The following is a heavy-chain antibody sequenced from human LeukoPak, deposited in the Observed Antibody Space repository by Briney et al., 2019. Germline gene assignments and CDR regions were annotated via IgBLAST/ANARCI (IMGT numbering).Heavy chain of an antibody. D-gene: IGHD3-9*01. CDR2: INSDGSST. Sequence: PGGSLRLSCAASGFTFSSYWMHWVRQAPGKGLVWVSRINSDGSSTSYADSVKGRFTISRDNAKNTLYLQMNSLRAEDTAVYYCALDILTGCYKPPWGQGTLVTVSS. J-gene: IGHJ5*02. CDR3: ALDILTGCYKPP. CDR1: GFTFSSYW. V-gene: IGHV3-74*01.